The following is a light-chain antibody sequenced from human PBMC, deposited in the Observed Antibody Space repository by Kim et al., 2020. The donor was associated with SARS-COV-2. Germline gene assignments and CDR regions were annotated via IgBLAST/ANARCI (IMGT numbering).Light chain of an antibody. V-gene: IGKV3-20*01. CDR3: QQYSDSPWT. Sequence: SPGEIATHASRASKSLSTNALGCYQQKHGQAPRLLIYGASSRATGIADRWAGSGSGTEFTLTISRLEPEEFVVYYCQQYSDSPWTFGQGTKVDIK. J-gene: IGKJ1*01. CDR2: GAS. CDR1: KSLSTNA.